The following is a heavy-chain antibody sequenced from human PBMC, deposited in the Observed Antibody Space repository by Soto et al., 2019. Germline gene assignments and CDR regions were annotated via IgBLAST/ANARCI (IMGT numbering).Heavy chain of an antibody. CDR1: GGSISSYY. D-gene: IGHD6-19*01. Sequence: SETLSLTCTVSGGSISSYYWSWIRRPPGKGLEWIGYIYYSGSTNYNPSLKSRVTISVDTSKNQFSLKLSSVTAADTAVYYCARGPPGIAVAGTYWWFDPWGQGTLVTVSS. CDR3: ARGPPGIAVAGTYWWFDP. J-gene: IGHJ5*02. CDR2: IYYSGST. V-gene: IGHV4-59*01.